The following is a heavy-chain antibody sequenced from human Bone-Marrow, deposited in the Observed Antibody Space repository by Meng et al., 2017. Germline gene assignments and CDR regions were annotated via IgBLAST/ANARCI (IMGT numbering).Heavy chain of an antibody. CDR3: ARVHFDY. CDR1: GFTFSSYA. V-gene: IGHV3-30*01. Sequence: QVQLVGVGGGVVQPGRSLRLSCAASGFTFSSYAMHWVRQAPGKGLEWVAVISYDGSNKYYADSVKGRFTISRDNSKNTLYLQMNSLRAEDTAVYYCARVHFDYWGQGTLVTVSS. CDR2: ISYDGSNK. J-gene: IGHJ4*02.